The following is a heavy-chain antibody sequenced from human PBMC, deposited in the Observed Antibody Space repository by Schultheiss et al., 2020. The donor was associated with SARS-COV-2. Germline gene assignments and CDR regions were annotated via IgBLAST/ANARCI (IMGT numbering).Heavy chain of an antibody. Sequence: SETLSLTCTVSGGSISSYYWSWIRQPAGKGLEWIGRISTSGSTNYNPSLKSRVTMSVDTSKKQFSLKLSSVTAADTAVYYCARGRRGMITFGGVIVNWFDPWGQGTLVTVSS. V-gene: IGHV4-4*07. D-gene: IGHD3-16*02. CDR1: GGSISSYY. CDR3: ARGRRGMITFGGVIVNWFDP. J-gene: IGHJ5*02. CDR2: ISTSGST.